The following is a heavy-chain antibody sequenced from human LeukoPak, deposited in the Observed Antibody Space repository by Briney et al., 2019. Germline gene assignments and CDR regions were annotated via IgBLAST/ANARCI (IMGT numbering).Heavy chain of an antibody. CDR1: GVSFSGYY. CDR2: INHSGST. D-gene: IGHD5-24*01. Sequence: SETLSLTCAVYGVSFSGYYWSWIRQPPGKGLEWVGEINHSGSTNYNPSLKSRVTISVDTSKNQFSLKLSSVTAADTAVYYCARVEMATISRRRYFDYWGQGTLVTVSS. V-gene: IGHV4-34*01. CDR3: ARVEMATISRRRYFDY. J-gene: IGHJ4*02.